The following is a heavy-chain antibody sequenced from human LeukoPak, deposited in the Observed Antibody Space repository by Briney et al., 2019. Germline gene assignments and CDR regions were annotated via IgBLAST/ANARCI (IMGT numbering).Heavy chain of an antibody. CDR1: GYNFTTYW. D-gene: IGHD3-16*01. CDR3: ARHHNWGAGFFDS. CDR2: FYPGDSDL. V-gene: IGHV5-51*01. J-gene: IGHJ4*02. Sequence: GESLKISCKGFGYNFTTYWIGWVRQRPGKGLEWIGLFYPGDSDLRYSPSFQDQVTISVDKSINTAHLQWTSLKASDTAIYCCARHHNWGAGFFDSWGQGTVVTVSS.